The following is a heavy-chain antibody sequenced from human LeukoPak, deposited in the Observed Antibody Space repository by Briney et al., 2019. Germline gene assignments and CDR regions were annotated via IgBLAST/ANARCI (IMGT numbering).Heavy chain of an antibody. CDR1: GFTFSDYY. J-gene: IGHJ6*03. CDR2: IGTSGSPI. Sequence: GGSLRLSCVASGFTFSDYYMSWIRQAPGKGLEWVSYIGTSGSPIYYADSVKGRFTISRDNAKNSLYLQMNSLRAEDTAVYYCARVSTAAAGNYYYYMDVWGKGTTVTVSS. CDR3: ARVSTAAAGNYYYYMDV. D-gene: IGHD6-13*01. V-gene: IGHV3-11*01.